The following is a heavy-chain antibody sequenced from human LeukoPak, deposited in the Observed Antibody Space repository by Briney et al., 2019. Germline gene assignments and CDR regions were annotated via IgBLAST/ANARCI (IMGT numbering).Heavy chain of an antibody. CDR3: ARTTEGYAGGPGYSYYYYMDV. Sequence: SETLSLTCTVSGGSISSYYRSWIRQPPGKGLEWIGYIHYSGSTHYNPSLKSRVTISVDTSKNQVSLKLRSVTAADTAVYYCARTTEGYAGGPGYSYYYYMDVWGKGTTVTISS. V-gene: IGHV4-59*01. CDR1: GGSISSYY. CDR2: IHYSGST. D-gene: IGHD5-12*01. J-gene: IGHJ6*03.